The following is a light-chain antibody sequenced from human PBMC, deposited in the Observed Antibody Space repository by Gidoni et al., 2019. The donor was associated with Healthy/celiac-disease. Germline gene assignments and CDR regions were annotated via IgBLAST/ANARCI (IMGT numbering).Light chain of an antibody. Sequence: EIVLTQSPGTLSLSPRERATLSCRASQSVSSSYLAWCQQKPGQAPRLLIYGASSRATGIPDRFSGSGSGTDFTLTISRLEPEDFAVYYCQQYGRTFGPGTKVDIK. CDR1: QSVSSSY. V-gene: IGKV3-20*01. CDR3: QQYGRT. CDR2: GAS. J-gene: IGKJ3*01.